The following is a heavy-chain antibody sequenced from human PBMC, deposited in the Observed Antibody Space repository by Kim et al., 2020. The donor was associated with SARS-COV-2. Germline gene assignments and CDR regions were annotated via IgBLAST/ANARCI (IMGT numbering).Heavy chain of an antibody. D-gene: IGHD3-16*02. CDR3: ARVGYDYVWGSYRDDYYYYGMDV. J-gene: IGHJ6*02. V-gene: IGHV3-11*05. Sequence: GGSLRLSCAASGFTFSDYYMSWIRQAPGKGLEWVSYISSSSSYTNYADSVKGRFTISRDNAQNSLYLQMNSLRAEDTAVYYCARVGYDYVWGSYRDDYYYYGMDVWGRGTTVTVSS. CDR2: ISSSSSYT. CDR1: GFTFSDYY.